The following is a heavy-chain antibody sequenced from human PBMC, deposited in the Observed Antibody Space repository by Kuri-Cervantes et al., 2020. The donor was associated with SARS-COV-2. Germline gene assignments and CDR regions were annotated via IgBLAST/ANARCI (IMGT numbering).Heavy chain of an antibody. CDR2: ISGSSSRI. D-gene: IGHD6-13*01. J-gene: IGHJ4*02. Sequence: GGSLRLSCATSGFTFSTYSMNWVRQAPGKGLEWVSYISGSSSRIYYADSVKGRFTISRDYAKNTLYLQMNSLRAEDTAVYYCARDYSSWYKGPFDYWGQGTLVTVSS. V-gene: IGHV3-48*01. CDR3: ARDYSSWYKGPFDY. CDR1: GFTFSTYS.